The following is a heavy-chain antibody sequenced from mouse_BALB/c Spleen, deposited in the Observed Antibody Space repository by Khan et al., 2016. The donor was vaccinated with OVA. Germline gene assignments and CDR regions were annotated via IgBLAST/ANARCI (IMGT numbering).Heavy chain of an antibody. CDR2: ISSGGDYT. CDR1: GFTFSSYS. Sequence: EVELVESGGDLVKPGGSLKLSCAASGFTFSSYSMSWVLQTPDKRLEWVASISSGGDYTSYPDSVKGRFTFSRDTATSTLYLQMSDLKSEDTAMYYCAHHLTGSFAYWGQGTLVTVSA. J-gene: IGHJ3*01. CDR3: AHHLTGSFAY. V-gene: IGHV5-6*01.